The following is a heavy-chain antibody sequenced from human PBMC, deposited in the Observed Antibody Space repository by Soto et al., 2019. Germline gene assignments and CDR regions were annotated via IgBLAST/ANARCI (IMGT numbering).Heavy chain of an antibody. Sequence: ASVKVSCKASGYTFTSYYMHWVRPAPGQGLEWMGIINPSGGSTSYAQKFQGRVTMTRDTSTSTVYMELSSLRSEDTAVYYCARDQGYSSSPRYYCMDVWGQGTTVTVSS. V-gene: IGHV1-46*01. D-gene: IGHD6-6*01. CDR2: INPSGGST. J-gene: IGHJ6*02. CDR3: ARDQGYSSSPRYYCMDV. CDR1: GYTFTSYY.